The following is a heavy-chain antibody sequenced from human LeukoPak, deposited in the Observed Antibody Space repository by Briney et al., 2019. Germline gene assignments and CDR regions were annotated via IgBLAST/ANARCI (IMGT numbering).Heavy chain of an antibody. CDR2: INGDGSST. Sequence: GGSLRLSCAASGFTFSSYWMHWVRHAPGEGLVWVSRINGDGSSTSYADSVKGRFTISRDNAKNTLYLQMNSLRAEDTAVYYCARARDGYNSSRAGDYWGQGTLVTVSS. CDR1: GFTFSSYW. CDR3: ARARDGYNSSRAGDY. D-gene: IGHD5-24*01. V-gene: IGHV3-74*01. J-gene: IGHJ4*02.